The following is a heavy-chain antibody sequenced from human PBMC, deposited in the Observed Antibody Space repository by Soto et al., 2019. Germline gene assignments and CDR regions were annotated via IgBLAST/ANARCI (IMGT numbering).Heavy chain of an antibody. CDR2: IYYSGST. V-gene: IGHV4-59*12. D-gene: IGHD2-21*01. Sequence: ETLSLTCTVSGGSISSYYWSWIRQPPGKGLEWIGYIYYSGSTNYNPSLKSRVTISVDTSKNQFSLKLSSVTAADTAVYYCARTGGDNWFDPWGQGTLVTVSS. CDR1: GGSISSYY. CDR3: ARTGGDNWFDP. J-gene: IGHJ5*02.